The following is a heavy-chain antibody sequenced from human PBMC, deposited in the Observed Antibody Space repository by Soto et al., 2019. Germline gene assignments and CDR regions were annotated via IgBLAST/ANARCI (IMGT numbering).Heavy chain of an antibody. Sequence: SETLSLTCTVSGGSISSYYWSWIRQPAGKGLEWIGRIYTSGSTNYNPSLKSRVTMSVDTSKNQFSLKLSSVTAADTAVYYCAKDGYDSSGDLYYFDYWGQGIPVTVSS. CDR2: IYTSGST. CDR3: AKDGYDSSGDLYYFDY. CDR1: GGSISSYY. D-gene: IGHD3-22*01. J-gene: IGHJ4*02. V-gene: IGHV4-4*07.